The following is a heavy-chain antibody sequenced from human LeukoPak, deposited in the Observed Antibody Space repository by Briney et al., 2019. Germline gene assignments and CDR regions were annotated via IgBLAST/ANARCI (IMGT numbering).Heavy chain of an antibody. J-gene: IGHJ4*02. D-gene: IGHD4-17*01. CDR1: GGSISSGIYY. CDR3: AREGYVDPLDY. V-gene: IGHV4-61*02. Sequence: SQTLSLTCTVSGGSISSGIYYWSWIRQPAGKGLEWIGRIYTSGSTNYNPSLKSRVTISVDTSKNQFSLKLSSVTAADTAVYYCAREGYVDPLDYRGAGTLVTVSS. CDR2: IYTSGST.